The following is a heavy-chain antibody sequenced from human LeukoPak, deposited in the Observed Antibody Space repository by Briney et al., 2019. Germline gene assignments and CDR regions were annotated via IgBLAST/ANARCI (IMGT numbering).Heavy chain of an antibody. CDR3: AREYRGYSP. V-gene: IGHV4-59*01. D-gene: IGHD5-18*01. CDR2: IYYSGST. J-gene: IGHJ5*02. Sequence: SETLSLTCTVSGGSISSYYWSWIRQPPGKGLEWIGYIYYSGSTNYNPSLESRVTISVDTSKNQFSLKLSSVTAADTAVYYCAREYRGYSPWGQGTLVTVSS. CDR1: GGSISSYY.